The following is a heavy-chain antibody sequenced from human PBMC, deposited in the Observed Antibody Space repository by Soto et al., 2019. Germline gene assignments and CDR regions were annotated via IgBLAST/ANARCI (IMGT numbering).Heavy chain of an antibody. CDR2: ISGSGGST. CDR1: GFTFSSYA. Sequence: HPGGSLRLSCAASGFTFSSYAMSWVRQAPGKGLEWVSAISGSGGSTYYADSVKGRFTISRDNSKNTLYLQMNSLRAEDTAVYYCAKEVARGYCSGGSCYSDYFDYWGQGTLVTVSS. D-gene: IGHD2-15*01. V-gene: IGHV3-23*01. J-gene: IGHJ4*02. CDR3: AKEVARGYCSGGSCYSDYFDY.